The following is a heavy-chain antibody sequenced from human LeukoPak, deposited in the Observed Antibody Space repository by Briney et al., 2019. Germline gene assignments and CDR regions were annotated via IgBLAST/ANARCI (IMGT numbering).Heavy chain of an antibody. Sequence: SVKVSCKASGGTFSSYAISWVRQAPGQGLEWMGGIIPIFGTANYAQKFQGRVTITTDESTSTAYMELSSLRSEDTAVYYCARDGVVGAIIPSGDWGQGTLVTVSS. CDR2: IIPIFGTA. CDR1: GGTFSSYA. V-gene: IGHV1-69*05. J-gene: IGHJ4*02. CDR3: ARDGVVGAIIPSGD. D-gene: IGHD1-26*01.